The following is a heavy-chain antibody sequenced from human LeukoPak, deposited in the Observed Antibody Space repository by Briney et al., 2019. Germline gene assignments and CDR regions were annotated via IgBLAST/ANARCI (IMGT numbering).Heavy chain of an antibody. D-gene: IGHD3-9*01. CDR1: GYAFTGYN. Sequence: ASVKVSCKASGYAFTGYNMHWVRQAPGQGLEWMGRINPNSGGTNYAQKFQGRVTMTRDMSISTAYMELSRLTSDDTAVYYCARWFTITSGDYDILTSSYHRGMDVWGQGTTVTVSS. J-gene: IGHJ6*02. V-gene: IGHV1-2*06. CDR2: INPNSGGT. CDR3: ARWFTITSGDYDILTSSYHRGMDV.